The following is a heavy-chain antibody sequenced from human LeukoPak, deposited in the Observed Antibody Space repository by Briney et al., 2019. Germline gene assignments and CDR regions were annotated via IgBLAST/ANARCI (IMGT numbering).Heavy chain of an antibody. D-gene: IGHD3-9*01. CDR3: ARGYYDILTGYYLFDY. V-gene: IGHV1-46*01. CDR1: GYTLTNYY. CDR2: INPSGGGT. Sequence: ASVKVSCKASGYTLTNYYIHWVRQAPGQGLEWMGIINPSGGGTSYAQKFQGRVIITTDESTSTAYMELSSLRSEDTAVYYCARGYYDILTGYYLFDYWGQGTLVTVSS. J-gene: IGHJ4*02.